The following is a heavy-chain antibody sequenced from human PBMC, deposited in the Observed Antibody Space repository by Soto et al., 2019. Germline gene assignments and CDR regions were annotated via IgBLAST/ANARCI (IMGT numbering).Heavy chain of an antibody. Sequence: PGGSLRLSCAVSGFTFSNAWMSWVRQAPGKGLEWVGRIRSKTDGGTTDYAAPVKGRFTISRDDSKNSVFLQMNSLKTEDTAVYYCSTEDGRSAYWGRGTLVTVSS. J-gene: IGHJ4*02. CDR2: IRSKTDGGTT. CDR3: STEDGRSAY. CDR1: GFTFSNAW. V-gene: IGHV3-15*01.